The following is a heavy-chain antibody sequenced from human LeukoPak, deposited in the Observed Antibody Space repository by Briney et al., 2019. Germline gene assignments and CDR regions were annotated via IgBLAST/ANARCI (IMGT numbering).Heavy chain of an antibody. CDR3: ARALVRPYNWFDP. CDR2: IYPTGST. J-gene: IGHJ5*02. Sequence: SETLSLTCTVSGGSINSYYWSWIRQSAGKGLEWIGRIYPTGSTNYNPSLKSRVTMSVDTSKNQFSLKLTSVTAAGTAVYYCARALVRPYNWFDPWGQGTLVTVSS. D-gene: IGHD3-10*01. V-gene: IGHV4-4*07. CDR1: GGSINSYY.